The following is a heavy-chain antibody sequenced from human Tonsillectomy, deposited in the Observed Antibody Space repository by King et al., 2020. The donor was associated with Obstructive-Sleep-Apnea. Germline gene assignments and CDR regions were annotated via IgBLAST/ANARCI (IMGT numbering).Heavy chain of an antibody. D-gene: IGHD3-10*01. CDR3: AREDALSGRGLGSYAWGY. Sequence: VQLVESGGGLVQPGGSLRLSCAASGFTFSNYWMSWVRQAPGKGLEWVANIKQDGGEKYYVDSVKGRFTISRDNAKKSLYLQMNSLRAEDTAVYYCAREDALSGRGLGSYAWGYWGQGTLVTVSS. CDR1: GFTFSNYW. CDR2: IKQDGGEK. J-gene: IGHJ4*02. V-gene: IGHV3-7*01.